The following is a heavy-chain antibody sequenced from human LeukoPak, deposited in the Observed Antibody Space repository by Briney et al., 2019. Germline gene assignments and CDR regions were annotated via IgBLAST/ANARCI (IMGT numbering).Heavy chain of an antibody. D-gene: IGHD2-21*01. Sequence: GGSLRLSCVASGFIFGNYDMSWVRQAPGKGLQWVSQISGTGGATWYAGFARDRFTISRDNSKKTLYLQMSGLRVEDTAMYYCVKDPRDTYGTNWFVSWGQGTLLIVSS. J-gene: IGHJ5*01. CDR3: VKDPRDTYGTNWFVS. CDR1: GFIFGNYD. CDR2: ISGTGGAT. V-gene: IGHV3-23*01.